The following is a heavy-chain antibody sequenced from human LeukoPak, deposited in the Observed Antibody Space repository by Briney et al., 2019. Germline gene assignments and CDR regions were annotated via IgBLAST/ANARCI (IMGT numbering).Heavy chain of an antibody. CDR1: GFTFTSSA. D-gene: IGHD1-26*01. CDR3: AAGVMVGATKDFDY. Sequence: SVKVSCKASGFTFTSSAMQWVRQARGQRLEWIGWIVVGSGNTNYAQKFQERVTITRDMSTSTAYMELSSLRSEDTAVYYCAAGVMVGATKDFDYWGQGTLVTVSS. CDR2: IVVGSGNT. J-gene: IGHJ4*02. V-gene: IGHV1-58*02.